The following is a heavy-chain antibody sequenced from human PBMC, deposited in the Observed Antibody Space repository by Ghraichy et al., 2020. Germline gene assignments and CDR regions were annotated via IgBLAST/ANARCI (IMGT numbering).Heavy chain of an antibody. CDR1: GGTFSSYA. J-gene: IGHJ4*02. CDR2: IIPILGIA. V-gene: IGHV1-69*04. D-gene: IGHD1-20*01. Sequence: SVKVSCKASGGTFSSYAISWVRQAPGQGLEWMGRIIPILGIANYAQKFQGRVTITADKSTSTAYMELSSLRSEDTAVYYCARDSAWYNWNDVPLGYWGQGTLVTVSS. CDR3: ARDSAWYNWNDVPLGY.